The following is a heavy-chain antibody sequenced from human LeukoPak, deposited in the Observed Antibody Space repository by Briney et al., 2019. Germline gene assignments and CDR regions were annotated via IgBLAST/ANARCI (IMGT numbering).Heavy chain of an antibody. CDR2: ISYDGSNK. V-gene: IGHV3-30-3*01. CDR1: GFTFSSYA. CDR3: ARDARRSYYYDSSGPYNWFDP. J-gene: IGHJ5*02. Sequence: PGGSLRLSCAASGFTFSSYAMHWVRQAPGKGLEWVAVISYDGSNKYYADSVKGRFTISRDNSKNTLYLQMNSLRAEDTAVYYCARDARRSYYYDSSGPYNWFDPWGQGTLVTVSS. D-gene: IGHD3-22*01.